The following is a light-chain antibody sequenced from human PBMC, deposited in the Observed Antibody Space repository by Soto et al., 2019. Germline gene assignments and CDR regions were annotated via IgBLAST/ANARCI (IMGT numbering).Light chain of an antibody. Sequence: DIGLSKSPVTVSLYKGERATLSCRAGQNIGTSLVWSQQKPGQSPRLLIYDASHRATGVPARFSGSGSGTDFTLTISSLEPEDFAVYYCQQRSVWPIPFGQGTRLEIK. J-gene: IGKJ5*01. V-gene: IGKV3-11*01. CDR3: QQRSVWPIP. CDR1: QNIGTS. CDR2: DAS.